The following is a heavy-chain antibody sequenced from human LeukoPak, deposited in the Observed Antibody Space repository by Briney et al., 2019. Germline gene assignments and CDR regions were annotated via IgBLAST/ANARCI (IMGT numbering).Heavy chain of an antibody. Sequence: PSETLSLTCAVSGYSISSGYYCGWIRQPPGKGLEWIGSIYHSGSTCYNPSLKSRVTISVDTSKNQFSLKLSSVTAADTAVYYCARHVRWGFGAAGTTHFDYWGQGTLVTVSS. V-gene: IGHV4-38-2*01. J-gene: IGHJ4*02. CDR3: ARHVRWGFGAAGTTHFDY. D-gene: IGHD6-13*01. CDR2: IYHSGST. CDR1: GYSISSGYY.